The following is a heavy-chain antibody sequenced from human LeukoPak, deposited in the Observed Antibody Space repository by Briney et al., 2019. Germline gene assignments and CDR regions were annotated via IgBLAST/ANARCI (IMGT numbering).Heavy chain of an antibody. V-gene: IGHV3-23*01. CDR3: ATDYYDRSGDYTVDY. CDR2: ISGSGGTT. Sequence: GGSLRLSCAASGXTFRDYAMSWVRQAPGKGLEWVSVISGSGGTTHYADSVKGRLTISRDNSKNTVFLQMNSLRAEDTAVYYCATDYYDRSGDYTVDYWGQGTLVTVSS. CDR1: GXTFRDYA. J-gene: IGHJ4*02. D-gene: IGHD3-22*01.